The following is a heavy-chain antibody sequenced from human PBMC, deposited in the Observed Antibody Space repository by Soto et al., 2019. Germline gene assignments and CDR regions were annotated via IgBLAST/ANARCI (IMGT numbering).Heavy chain of an antibody. CDR3: AKDLTRYYYGMDV. V-gene: IGHV3-30*18. CDR1: GFTFSSYG. Sequence: LRLSCAASGFTFSSYGMHWVRQAPGKGLEWVAVISYDGSDKYYADSVKGRFTISRDNSKNTLYLQMNSLRGEDTAVYYCAKDLTRYYYGMDVWGQGTTVTVSS. CDR2: ISYDGSDK. J-gene: IGHJ6*02.